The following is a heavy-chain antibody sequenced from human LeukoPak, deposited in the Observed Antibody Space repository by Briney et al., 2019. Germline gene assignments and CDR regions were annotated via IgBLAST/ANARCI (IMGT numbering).Heavy chain of an antibody. CDR1: GGSFSGYS. D-gene: IGHD3-16*02. CDR2: INHSGST. CDR3: ARRGDRLRGLSTPFDY. J-gene: IGHJ4*02. Sequence: PSETLSLTCAVYGGSFSGYSWSWIRQPPGKGLEWIGEINHSGSTNYNPSLKSRVTISVDTSKNQFSLKLSSVTAADTAVYYCARRGDRLRGLSTPFDYWGQGTLVTVSS. V-gene: IGHV4-34*01.